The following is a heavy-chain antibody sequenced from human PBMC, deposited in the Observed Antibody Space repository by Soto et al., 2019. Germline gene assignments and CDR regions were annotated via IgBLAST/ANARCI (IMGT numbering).Heavy chain of an antibody. CDR1: GGSISSYY. J-gene: IGHJ6*02. CDR2: IYYSGST. CDR3: ARERGGLPWATSGDYGMDV. Sequence: SETLSLTCTVSGGSISSYYWSWIRQPPGKGLEWIGYIYYSGSTNYNPSLKSRVTISVDTSKNQFSLKLSSVTAADTAVYYCARERGGLPWATSGDYGMDVWGQGTTVTAP. V-gene: IGHV4-59*01. D-gene: IGHD5-12*01.